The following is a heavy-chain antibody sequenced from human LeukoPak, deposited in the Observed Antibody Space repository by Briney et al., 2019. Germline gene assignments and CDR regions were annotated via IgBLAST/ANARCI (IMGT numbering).Heavy chain of an antibody. D-gene: IGHD6-13*01. CDR2: ISSSSSYI. CDR3: ARGFIAAAWDYMDV. V-gene: IGHV3-21*01. J-gene: IGHJ6*03. CDR1: GFTFSSYS. Sequence: PGGSLRLSCAASGFTFSSYSMNWVRQAPGKGLEWVSSISSSSSYIYYADSVKGRFTISRDNAKNSLYLQMNNLRAEDTAVYYCARGFIAAAWDYMDVWGKGTTVTVSS.